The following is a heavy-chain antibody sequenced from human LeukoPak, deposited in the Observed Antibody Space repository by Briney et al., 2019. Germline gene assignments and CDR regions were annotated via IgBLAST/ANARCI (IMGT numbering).Heavy chain of an antibody. V-gene: IGHV3-30*18. CDR1: GFTFSSYG. J-gene: IGHJ4*02. CDR3: ANVLGYCSSTSCPPGY. D-gene: IGHD2-2*01. Sequence: GGSLRLSCAASGFTFSSYGMLWVRQAPGKGLEWVAVISYDGSNKYYADSVKGRFTISRDNSKNTLYLQMNSLRAEDTAVYYCANVLGYCSSTSCPPGYWGQGTLVTVSS. CDR2: ISYDGSNK.